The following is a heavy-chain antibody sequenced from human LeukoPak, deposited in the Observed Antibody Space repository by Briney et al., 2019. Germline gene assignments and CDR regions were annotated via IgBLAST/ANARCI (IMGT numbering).Heavy chain of an antibody. CDR3: ARDRYYDSPNWFDP. D-gene: IGHD3-22*01. CDR1: GFTFSDYY. CDR2: ISSSGSTI. Sequence: GGSLRLPCAASGFTFSDYYMSWIRQAPGKGLEWVSYISSSGSTIYYADSVKGRFTISRDNAKNSLYLQMNSLRAEDTAVYYCARDRYYDSPNWFDPWGQGTLVTVSS. V-gene: IGHV3-11*01. J-gene: IGHJ5*02.